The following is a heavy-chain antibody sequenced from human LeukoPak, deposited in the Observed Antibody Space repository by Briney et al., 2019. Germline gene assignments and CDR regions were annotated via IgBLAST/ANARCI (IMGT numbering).Heavy chain of an antibody. D-gene: IGHD5-24*01. V-gene: IGHV3-74*03. CDR3: AKEWGVVGDGDNYFDP. CDR2: ISSDGNRA. J-gene: IGHJ5*02. Sequence: PGGSLRLSCAASGFTFSSHWMYWVRQAPGKGLVWVSRISSDGNRATYADSVQGRFTISIDNAKNTLYLQMNSLTADDTAVYYCAKEWGVVGDGDNYFDPWGQGTLVTVSS. CDR1: GFTFSSHW.